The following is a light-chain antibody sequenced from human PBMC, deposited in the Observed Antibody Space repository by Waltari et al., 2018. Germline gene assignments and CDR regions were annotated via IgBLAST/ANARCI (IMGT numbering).Light chain of an antibody. CDR2: SND. V-gene: IGLV1-44*01. Sequence: QSVLTPPPSASVTPGQTVTISCSGSNSNIGSKSVSWYQQLPGSAPKLLIYSNDRRPSGVPDRFSGSKSGTSASLAITGLQSEDEADYHCAAWDVRLNAVVFGGGTKLTVL. J-gene: IGLJ2*01. CDR1: NSNIGSKS. CDR3: AAWDVRLNAVV.